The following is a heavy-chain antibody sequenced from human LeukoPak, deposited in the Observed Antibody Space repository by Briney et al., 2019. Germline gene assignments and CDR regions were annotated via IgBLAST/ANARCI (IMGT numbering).Heavy chain of an antibody. CDR2: INHSGST. J-gene: IGHJ5*01. V-gene: IGHV4-34*01. CDR3: ARGRHYYDSSGTHNWFDS. Sequence: SETLSLTCAVYGGSFSGYYWSWIRQPPGKGLEWIGEINHSGSTNYNPSLKSRVTISVDTSKNQFSLKLSSVTAADTAVYYCARGRHYYDSSGTHNWFDSWGQGTLVTVSS. D-gene: IGHD3-22*01. CDR1: GGSFSGYY.